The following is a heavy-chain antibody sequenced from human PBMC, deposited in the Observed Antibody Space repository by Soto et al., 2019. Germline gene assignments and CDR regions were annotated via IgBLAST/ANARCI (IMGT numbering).Heavy chain of an antibody. CDR2: INPSGGST. Sequence: ASVKVSCKASGYTFTSYYMHWVRRAPGQGLEWMGIINPSGGSTSYAQKLQGRVTMTRDTSTSTVNMELSSLRTEDTAVYYCARRQIYGDHYYYYGMDVWGQGTTVTVSS. D-gene: IGHD4-17*01. V-gene: IGHV1-46*01. CDR1: GYTFTSYY. CDR3: ARRQIYGDHYYYYGMDV. J-gene: IGHJ6*02.